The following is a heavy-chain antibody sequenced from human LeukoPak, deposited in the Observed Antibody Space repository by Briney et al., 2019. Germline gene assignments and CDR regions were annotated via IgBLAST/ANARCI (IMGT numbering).Heavy chain of an antibody. CDR2: INPSGGST. CDR3: ARRSERKMATFDY. D-gene: IGHD5-24*01. CDR1: GYTFTSYY. Sequence: EASVKVSCKASGYTFTSYYMHWVRQAPGQGLEWMGIINPSGGSTSYAQKFQGRVTMTRDTSTSTAYMELRSLRSDDTAVYYCARRSERKMATFDYWGQGTLVTVSS. J-gene: IGHJ4*02. V-gene: IGHV1-46*01.